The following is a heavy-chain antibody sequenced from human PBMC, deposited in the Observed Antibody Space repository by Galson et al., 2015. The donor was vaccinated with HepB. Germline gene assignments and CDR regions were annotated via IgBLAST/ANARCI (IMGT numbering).Heavy chain of an antibody. Sequence: PALVKPTQTLTLTCTFSGFSLGTSGMRVNWIRQPPGKALEWLARIDWDDDTFYSTSLKTRLAISKDTSKNQVVLTMTNMDPVDTATYYCARDTSGFYYLEYWGQGTLVTVSS. CDR2: IDWDDDT. J-gene: IGHJ4*02. CDR1: GFSLGTSGMR. CDR3: ARDTSGFYYLEY. V-gene: IGHV2-70*04. D-gene: IGHD3-22*01.